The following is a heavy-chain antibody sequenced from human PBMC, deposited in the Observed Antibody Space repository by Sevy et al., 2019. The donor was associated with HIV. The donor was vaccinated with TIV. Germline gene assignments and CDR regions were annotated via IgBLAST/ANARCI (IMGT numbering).Heavy chain of an antibody. CDR1: GFRFSNYG. J-gene: IGHJ4*02. CDR3: VKDFGGPTDY. Sequence: GGSLRLSCAASGFRFSNYGMHWVRQAPGKGLVWVSRMNEDGSVTNHADSVRGRFTISRDNAKNTLYLQMNSLRVEDTAVYYCVKDFGGPTDYWGQGTLVTVSS. CDR2: MNEDGSVT. V-gene: IGHV3-74*01. D-gene: IGHD3-16*01.